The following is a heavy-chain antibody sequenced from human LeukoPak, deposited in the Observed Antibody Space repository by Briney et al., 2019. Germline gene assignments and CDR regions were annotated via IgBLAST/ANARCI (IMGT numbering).Heavy chain of an antibody. V-gene: IGHV4-31*03. CDR3: ARGDPREVRYFDWLLDY. D-gene: IGHD3-9*01. CDR1: GGSISSGGYY. Sequence: SETLSLTCTVSGGSISSGGYYWSWIRQHPGKGLEWIGYIYYSGSTYYNPSLKSRVTISVDTSKNQFSLKLSSVTAADTAVYYCARGDPREVRYFDWLLDYWGQGTLVTVSS. J-gene: IGHJ4*02. CDR2: IYYSGST.